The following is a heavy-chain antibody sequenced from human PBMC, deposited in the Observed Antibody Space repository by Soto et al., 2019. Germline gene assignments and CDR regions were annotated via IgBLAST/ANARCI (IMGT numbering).Heavy chain of an antibody. D-gene: IGHD4-17*01. V-gene: IGHV5-10-1*01. CDR2: IDPSDSYT. CDR3: ARLPRDYGDYVGY. J-gene: IGHJ4*02. Sequence: LGESLKISCKGSGYSFTGYWISWVRQMPGKGLEWMGRIDPSDSYTNYSPSFQGHVTISADKSISTAYLQWSSLKASDTAMYYWARLPRDYGDYVGYWGQGTLVTVSS. CDR1: GYSFTGYW.